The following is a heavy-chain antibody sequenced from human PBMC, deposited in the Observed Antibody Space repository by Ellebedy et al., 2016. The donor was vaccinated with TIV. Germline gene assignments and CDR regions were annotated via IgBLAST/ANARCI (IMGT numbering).Heavy chain of an antibody. V-gene: IGHV3-33*01. Sequence: PGGSLRLSCEASGFIFSNYGMNWVRQAPGKGLEWVAFICYDGGNKYYADSVKGRFTISRDNSKNTLYLQMNNVGAEDTAVFYCARNRHVDRGEGLDHWGQGTLVTVSS. J-gene: IGHJ4*02. D-gene: IGHD7-27*01. CDR3: ARNRHVDRGEGLDH. CDR2: ICYDGGNK. CDR1: GFIFSNYG.